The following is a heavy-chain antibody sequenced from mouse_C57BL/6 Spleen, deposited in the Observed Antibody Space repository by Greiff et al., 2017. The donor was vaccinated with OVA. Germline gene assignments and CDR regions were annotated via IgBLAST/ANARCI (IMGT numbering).Heavy chain of an antibody. J-gene: IGHJ4*01. D-gene: IGHD1-1*02. CDR1: GYTFTGYW. Sequence: QVHLKQPGAELVKPGASVKMSCTASGYTFTGYWITWVKQRPGQGLEWIGDIYPGSGSTNYNEKFKSKATLTVDTSSSTAYMQLSSLTSEDSAVDYCAGGGSNGCYYAMDYWGQGTSVTVSS. CDR2: IYPGSGST. V-gene: IGHV1-55*01. CDR3: AGGGSNGCYYAMDY.